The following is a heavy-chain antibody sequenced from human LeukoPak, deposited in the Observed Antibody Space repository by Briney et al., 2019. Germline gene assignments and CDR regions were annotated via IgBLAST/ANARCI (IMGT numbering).Heavy chain of an antibody. CDR2: IYYSGST. V-gene: IGHV4-59*12. D-gene: IGHD5-18*01. CDR3: ARRRYSYGLGGTHAFDI. Sequence: PSETLSLTCTVSGGSISSYYWSWIRQPPGKGLEWIGYIYYSGSTNYNPSLKSRVTISVDTSKNQFSLKLSSVTAADTAVYYCARRRYSYGLGGTHAFDIWGQGTMVTVSS. J-gene: IGHJ3*02. CDR1: GGSISSYY.